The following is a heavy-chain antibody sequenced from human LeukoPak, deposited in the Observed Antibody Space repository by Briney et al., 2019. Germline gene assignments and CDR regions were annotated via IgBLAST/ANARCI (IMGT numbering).Heavy chain of an antibody. J-gene: IGHJ6*03. CDR2: INPNSGGT. Sequence: ASVKVSCKASGYTFTGHYMHWVRQAPGQGLEWMGRINPNSGGTSYAQKFQGRVTMTRDTSISTAYMELSSLRSEDTAVYYCARGPYYYYMDVWGKGTTVTVSS. CDR3: ARGPYYYYMDV. V-gene: IGHV1-2*02. CDR1: GYTFTGHY.